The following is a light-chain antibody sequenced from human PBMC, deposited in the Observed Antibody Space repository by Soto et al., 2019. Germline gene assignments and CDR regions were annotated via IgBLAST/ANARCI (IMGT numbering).Light chain of an antibody. Sequence: DVVMTQSPLSLPVTLGQPASISCRSSQSLVYSDGNTYLNWFQQRPGQPPRRLIYKVSNRDSGVXDXFSGSGSGTDFTLKISRVEAEDVGVYYCMQSTHLPLTFAQGTNVDIK. J-gene: IGKJ1*01. CDR1: QSLVYSDGNTY. V-gene: IGKV2-30*01. CDR2: KVS. CDR3: MQSTHLPLT.